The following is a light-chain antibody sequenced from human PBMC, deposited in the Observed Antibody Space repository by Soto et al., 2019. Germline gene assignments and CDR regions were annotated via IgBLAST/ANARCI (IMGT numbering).Light chain of an antibody. CDR3: QQYNSYSPALN. Sequence: IQMTHSPSTLSASVGDRVTITCRASQSISSWLAWYQQKPGKAPKLLIYDASSLESGVPSRFSGSGSGTEITLTISSLQPDDFATYYCQQYNSYSPALNFGGGTKVDIK. J-gene: IGKJ4*01. CDR1: QSISSW. CDR2: DAS. V-gene: IGKV1-5*01.